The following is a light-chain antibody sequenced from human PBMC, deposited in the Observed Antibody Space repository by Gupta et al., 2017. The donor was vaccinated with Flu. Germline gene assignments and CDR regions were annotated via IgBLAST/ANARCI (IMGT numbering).Light chain of an antibody. J-gene: IGKJ3*01. V-gene: IGKV2D-29*01. Sequence: VTPGKPASISCKSSQGRRHRDGKTYLYWYQQKPGQPPQLLIYEGSKRDYGVPDRFSGRGSGTDFTLEIRRGEAEEAGVYYCMHRLHLPFTFGHGTIVDIK. CDR1: QGRRHRDGKTY. CDR3: MHRLHLPFT. CDR2: EGS.